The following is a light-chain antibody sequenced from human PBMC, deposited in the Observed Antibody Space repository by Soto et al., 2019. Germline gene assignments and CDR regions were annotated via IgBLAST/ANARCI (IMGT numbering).Light chain of an antibody. CDR1: QSVSRY. Sequence: DIVLTQSPATLSLSPGERATLSCRASQSVSRYLAWYQQKPGQAPRLLIYDASNRATGIPARFSGSGSGTDFTLTISSLEPEDFAVYYCQQRSNWPPLTFGQGTRLEIK. CDR3: QQRSNWPPLT. J-gene: IGKJ5*01. V-gene: IGKV3-11*01. CDR2: DAS.